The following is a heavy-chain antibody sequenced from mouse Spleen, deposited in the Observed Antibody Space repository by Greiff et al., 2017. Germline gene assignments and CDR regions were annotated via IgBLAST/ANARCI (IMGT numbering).Heavy chain of an antibody. J-gene: IGHJ2*01. Sequence: QVQLQQSGAELVKPGASVKMSCKASGYTFTDYCINWVKQRPGQGLEWIGDIYPGGGSTNYNEKFKSKATLTVDTSSSTAYMQLNSLPSEDSAVYSAAKYSSSNSANFAYWGQGTLLTVSA. CDR3: AKYSSSNSANFAY. CDR1: GYTFTDYC. V-gene: IGHV1-55*01. D-gene: IGHD2-5*01. CDR2: IYPGGGST.